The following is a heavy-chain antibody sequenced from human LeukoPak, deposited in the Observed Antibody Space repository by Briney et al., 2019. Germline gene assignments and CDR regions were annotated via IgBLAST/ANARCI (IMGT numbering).Heavy chain of an antibody. Sequence: ASVKVSCKASGYTFTGYHIHWVRQAPGQGLEWMGRINPNSGGTNYAQRFQGRVTVTRDTSISTAYMELSRLRSDDTAVYYCARAGSGRNFDYWGQGTLVTASS. J-gene: IGHJ4*02. CDR1: GYTFTGYH. D-gene: IGHD1-26*01. CDR2: INPNSGGT. V-gene: IGHV1-2*06. CDR3: ARAGSGRNFDY.